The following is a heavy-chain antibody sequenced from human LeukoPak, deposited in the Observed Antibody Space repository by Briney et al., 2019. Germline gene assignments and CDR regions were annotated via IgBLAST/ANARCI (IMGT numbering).Heavy chain of an antibody. D-gene: IGHD5-18*01. CDR3: AKDRRLAIQLWSSFDY. Sequence: GGSLRLSCAASGFTFSSYGMHWVRQAPGKGLEWVAVISYDGSNKYYAGSVKGRFTISRDNSKNTLYLQMNSLRAEDTAVYYCAKDRRLAIQLWSSFDYWGQGTLVTVSS. CDR1: GFTFSSYG. V-gene: IGHV3-30*18. J-gene: IGHJ4*02. CDR2: ISYDGSNK.